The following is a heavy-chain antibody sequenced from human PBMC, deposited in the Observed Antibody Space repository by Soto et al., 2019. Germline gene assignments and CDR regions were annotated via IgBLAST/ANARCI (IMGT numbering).Heavy chain of an antibody. CDR3: ARHPIGSSSRKYYFDY. V-gene: IGHV4-39*01. D-gene: IGHD6-13*01. CDR2: IYYSGST. Sequence: SETLSLTCTVSGGSISSSSYYWGWIRQPPGKGLEWIGSIYYSGSTYYNPSLKSRVTISVDTSKNQFSLKLSSVTAADTAVYYCARHPIGSSSRKYYFDYWGQGTLVTVSS. J-gene: IGHJ4*02. CDR1: GGSISSSSYY.